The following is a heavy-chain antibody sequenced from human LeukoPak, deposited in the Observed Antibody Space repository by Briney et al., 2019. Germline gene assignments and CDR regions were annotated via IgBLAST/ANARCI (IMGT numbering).Heavy chain of an antibody. V-gene: IGHV1-69*01. CDR2: IIPIFGTA. CDR3: ARDHGWEGATLTARPQASHDY. J-gene: IGHJ4*02. D-gene: IGHD1-26*01. Sequence: ASVKVSCKASGGTFSSYAISWVRQAPGQGLEWMGGIIPIFGTANYAQKFQGRVTITADESTSTAYMELSSLRSDDTAVYYCARDHGWEGATLTARPQASHDYWGQGTLVTVSS. CDR1: GGTFSSYA.